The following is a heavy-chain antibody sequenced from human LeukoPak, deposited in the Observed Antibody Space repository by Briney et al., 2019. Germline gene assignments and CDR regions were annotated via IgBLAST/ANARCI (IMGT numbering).Heavy chain of an antibody. Sequence: GGSLRLSCAASGFTFSSYEMNWVRQAPGKGLEWVSYISSSGCTIYYADSVKGRFTISRDNAKNSLYLQMNSLRAEDTAVYYCARTRSVTPPFDYWGQGTLVTVSS. D-gene: IGHD4-17*01. CDR3: ARTRSVTPPFDY. V-gene: IGHV3-48*03. CDR2: ISSSGCTI. J-gene: IGHJ4*02. CDR1: GFTFSSYE.